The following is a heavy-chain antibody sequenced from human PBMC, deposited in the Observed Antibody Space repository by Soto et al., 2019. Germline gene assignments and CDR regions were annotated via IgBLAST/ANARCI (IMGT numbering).Heavy chain of an antibody. CDR2: ISDYNGNT. CDR3: AREGYYSGSGTYSPPRYYGMDV. CDR1: GYTFSSYG. V-gene: IGHV1-18*01. Sequence: QVQLVQSGAEVKRAGASVKVSCKASGYTFSSYGLSWVRQAPGQGLEWMGWISDYNGNTHYAQKFQGRVIMTTDTSTRTAYMDLRSLRSYDTAVYFCAREGYYSGSGTYSPPRYYGMDVWGQGTTVTVSS. D-gene: IGHD3-10*01. J-gene: IGHJ6*02.